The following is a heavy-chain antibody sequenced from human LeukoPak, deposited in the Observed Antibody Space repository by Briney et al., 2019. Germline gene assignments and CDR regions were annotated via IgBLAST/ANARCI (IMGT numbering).Heavy chain of an antibody. CDR3: ARVQGLDFRWYFDL. J-gene: IGHJ2*01. Sequence: GGSLRLSCAASGFAFSSYDMHWVRQATGKGLEWVSAIGTAGDTYYPGSVKGRFTISRENAKNSLYLQMNSLRAGDTAVYYCARVQGLDFRWYFDLWGRGTLVTVSS. CDR2: IGTAGDT. CDR1: GFAFSSYD. V-gene: IGHV3-13*01.